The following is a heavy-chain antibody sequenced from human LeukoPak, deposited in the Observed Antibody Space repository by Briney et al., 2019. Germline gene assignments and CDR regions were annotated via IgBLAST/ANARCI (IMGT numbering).Heavy chain of an antibody. V-gene: IGHV3-53*01. J-gene: IGHJ4*02. D-gene: IGHD2-2*01. CDR2: IYSGGIT. CDR3: ARRSSTSFFFDY. Sequence: GGSLRLSCAASGFTVSSNYMSWVRQAPGKGLEWVSVIYSGGITYYADSVKGRFTISRDNSKNTLYLQMNSLRAEDTAVYYCARRSSTSFFFDYWGQGTLVTVSS. CDR1: GFTVSSNY.